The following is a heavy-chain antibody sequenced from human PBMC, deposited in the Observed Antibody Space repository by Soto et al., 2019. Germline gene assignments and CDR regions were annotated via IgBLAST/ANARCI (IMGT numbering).Heavy chain of an antibody. CDR2: ISAYNGNT. CDR3: AVAPNVFY. J-gene: IGHJ4*02. V-gene: IGHV1-18*01. Sequence: ASVKVSCKASGYTFTTYGITWVRQGPGQGLEWMGWISAYNGNTNYAQKVQGRVTITTDTSTSTAYMELRSLRFEDTAVYYCAVAPNVFYWGQGTLVTVSS. CDR1: GYTFTTYG. D-gene: IGHD1-1*01.